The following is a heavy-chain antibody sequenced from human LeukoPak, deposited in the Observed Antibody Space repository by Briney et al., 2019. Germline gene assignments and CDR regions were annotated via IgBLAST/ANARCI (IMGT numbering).Heavy chain of an antibody. Sequence: GGSLRLSCAASGFTFSSYEMNWVRQAPGKGLEWVSYISSSGSTIYYADSVKGRFTISRDNAKNSLYLQMNSLRAEDTAVYYCARGAYRSSTSCPTGYYGMDVWGQGTTVTVSS. CDR3: ARGAYRSSTSCPTGYYGMDV. CDR2: ISSSGSTI. V-gene: IGHV3-48*03. J-gene: IGHJ6*02. D-gene: IGHD2-2*01. CDR1: GFTFSSYE.